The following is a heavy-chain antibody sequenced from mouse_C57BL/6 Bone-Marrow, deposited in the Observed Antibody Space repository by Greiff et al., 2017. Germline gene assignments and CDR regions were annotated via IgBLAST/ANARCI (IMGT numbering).Heavy chain of an antibody. J-gene: IGHJ1*03. V-gene: IGHV1-72*01. CDR3: AHCNYFYWYFAV. D-gene: IGHD2-1*01. CDR1: GYTFTSYW. CDR2: IDPNSGGT. Sequence: QVQLQQPGAELVKPGASVKLSCKASGYTFTSYWMHWVKQRPGRGLEWIGRIDPNSGGTKYNEKFKSKATLTVDKPSSTAYMQLSILTSEDSAVYYCAHCNYFYWYFAVWGTGTTVTVSS.